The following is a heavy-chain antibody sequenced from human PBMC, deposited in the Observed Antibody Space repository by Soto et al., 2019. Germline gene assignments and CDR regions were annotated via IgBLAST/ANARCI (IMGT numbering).Heavy chain of an antibody. D-gene: IGHD6-19*01. CDR2: INPNSGGT. Sequence: ASVKVSCKASGYTFTDYYMHWVRQAPGQGLEWMGWINPNSGGTNYAQKFQGRVTMTRDTSISTAYMELNRLRSDDTAVYYCARDQSPSSGWPGMDVWGQGATVTVSS. CDR1: GYTFTDYY. CDR3: ARDQSPSSGWPGMDV. J-gene: IGHJ6*02. V-gene: IGHV1-2*02.